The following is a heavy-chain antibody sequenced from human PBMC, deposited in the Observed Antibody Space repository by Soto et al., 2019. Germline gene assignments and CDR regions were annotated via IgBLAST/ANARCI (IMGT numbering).Heavy chain of an antibody. CDR3: ARARYCSGGSCYRYGMDV. J-gene: IGHJ6*02. CDR1: GGTFSSYA. D-gene: IGHD2-15*01. CDR2: IIPIFGTA. Sequence: ASVKVSCKASGGTFSSYAISWVRQAPGQGLEWMGGIIPIFGTANYAQKFQGRVTITADESTSTAYMELSSLRSEDTAVYYCARARYCSGGSCYRYGMDVWGQGTTVTVSS. V-gene: IGHV1-69*13.